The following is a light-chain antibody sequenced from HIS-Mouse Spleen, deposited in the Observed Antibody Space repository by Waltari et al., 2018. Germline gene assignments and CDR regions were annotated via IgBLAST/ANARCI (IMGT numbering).Light chain of an antibody. J-gene: IGLJ2*01. Sequence: PPVPLSPGKRPRSPASGMHSPKKYAYWYQQKSGQAPVLVLYEDSKRPSGIPERFSGSSSGTMDTLTISGAQVEDEADYYCYSTDSSGNHRVFGGGTKLTVL. CDR2: EDS. CDR3: YSTDSSGNHRV. CDR1: HSPKKY. V-gene: IGLV3-10*01.